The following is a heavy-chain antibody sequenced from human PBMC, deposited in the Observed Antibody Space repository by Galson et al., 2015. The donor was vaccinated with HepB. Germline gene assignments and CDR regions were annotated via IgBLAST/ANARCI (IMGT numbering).Heavy chain of an antibody. CDR2: ISSDGVTT. V-gene: IGHV3-64*01. CDR3: ARVTNWGLFDY. CDR1: GFAFDTHA. D-gene: IGHD2-21*01. J-gene: IGHJ4*02. Sequence: SLRLSCAASGFAFDTHAMSWVRQAPGKRLEYVSGISSDGVTTHYGNSVKGRFTISRDNGKNTVYLQMGSLRIEDMAVYYCARVTNWGLFDYWGQGVLVTVSS.